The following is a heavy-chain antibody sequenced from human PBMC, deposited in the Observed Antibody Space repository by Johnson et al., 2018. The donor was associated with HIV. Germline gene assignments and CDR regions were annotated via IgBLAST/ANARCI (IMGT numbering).Heavy chain of an antibody. CDR1: RFTFSSND. J-gene: IGHJ3*02. V-gene: IGHV3-13*01. CDR2: IGPGGDT. CDR3: TTDQGYYGDAFDI. Sequence: VQLVESGGGLVQPGGSLRLSCAASRFTFSSNDMHWVRQATGKGLEWVSTIGPGGDTYYPGSVKGRFTISRDDSKNTLYLQMNSLKTEDTAVYYCTTDQGYYGDAFDIWGQGTMVTVSS. D-gene: IGHD3-10*01.